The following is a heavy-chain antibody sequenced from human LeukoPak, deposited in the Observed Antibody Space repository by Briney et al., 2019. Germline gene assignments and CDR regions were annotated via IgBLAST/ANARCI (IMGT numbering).Heavy chain of an antibody. D-gene: IGHD3-22*01. CDR2: ISAYNGNT. V-gene: IGHV1-18*01. Sequence: ASVKVSCKASGYTFTSYGISWARQAPGQGLEWMGWISAYNGNTNYAQKLQGRVTMTTDTSTTTAYMELRSLRSDDTAVYYCARDPPYYDSSGYYAFWGQGTLVTVSS. CDR1: GYTFTSYG. J-gene: IGHJ4*02. CDR3: ARDPPYYDSSGYYAF.